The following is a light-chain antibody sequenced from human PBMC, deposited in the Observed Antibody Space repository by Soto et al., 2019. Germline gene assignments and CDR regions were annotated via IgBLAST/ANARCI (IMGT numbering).Light chain of an antibody. Sequence: EIVMTQSPATLSVSPGERATLSCRASQSVSSNLAWYQQKPGQAPRLLIYGTSTRATGVPARFSGSGSRTEFTLTISSLQPEDFAVYYCQQYNNWPRTFGQGTKVEIK. CDR1: QSVSSN. CDR3: QQYNNWPRT. CDR2: GTS. J-gene: IGKJ1*01. V-gene: IGKV3-15*01.